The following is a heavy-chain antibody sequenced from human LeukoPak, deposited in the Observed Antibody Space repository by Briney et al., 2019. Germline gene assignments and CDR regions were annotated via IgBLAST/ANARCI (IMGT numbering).Heavy chain of an antibody. D-gene: IGHD1-26*01. CDR3: ARGATRAFHFDY. V-gene: IGHV4-38-2*01. CDR1: GYSISSGYY. CDR2: IYRSGST. J-gene: IGHJ4*02. Sequence: MASETLSLTCAVSGYSISSGYYWGWIRQPPGKGLEWIGTIYRSGSTYYNNPSLKSRVTISVDTSKNQFSLKLSSVTAADTAVYYCARGATRAFHFDYWGQGTLVTVSS.